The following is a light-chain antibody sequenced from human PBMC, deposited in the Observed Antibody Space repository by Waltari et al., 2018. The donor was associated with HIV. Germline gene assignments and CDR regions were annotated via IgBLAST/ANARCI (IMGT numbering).Light chain of an antibody. CDR2: DDR. Sequence: SYVLTQPPSLSVAPGQTARITCEGKNLQSKAVHWSQQKPGQAPLLVVYDDRDRPSGIPDRCSGGNSGNTATLTISRVEVGDEADYYCQVWDSSSVHYVFGGGTRVTVL. CDR1: NLQSKA. CDR3: QVWDSSSVHYV. V-gene: IGLV3-21*02. J-gene: IGLJ1*01.